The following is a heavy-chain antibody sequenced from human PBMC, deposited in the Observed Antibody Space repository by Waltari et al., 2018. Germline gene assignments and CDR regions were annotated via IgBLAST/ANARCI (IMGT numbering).Heavy chain of an antibody. J-gene: IGHJ4*02. CDR2: IKSKTDEGTT. CDR1: GFTFSNAW. CDR3: TTEERWELLNFDY. Sequence: EVQLVESGGGLVKPGGSLRLSCAASGFTFSNAWMSWVRQAPGKGREWVGRIKSKTDEGTTDYAAPVKGRLTISRDDSKNTLYLQMNSLKTEDTAVYYCTTEERWELLNFDYWGQGTLVTVSS. V-gene: IGHV3-15*01. D-gene: IGHD1-26*01.